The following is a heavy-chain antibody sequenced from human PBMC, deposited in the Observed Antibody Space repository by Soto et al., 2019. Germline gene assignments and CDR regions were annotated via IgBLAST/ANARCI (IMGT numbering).Heavy chain of an antibody. Sequence: SETLSLTCTVSGGSINTYNLFWAWIRQPPGKGLEWIASIHYSGNAYYNPSLTSRVTISRDTSKNRVSLELSSVTAADTAVYYSPRVNVSLDFCGKGTLVTVSS. CDR2: IHYSGNA. J-gene: IGHJ4*02. CDR1: GGSINTYNLF. V-gene: IGHV4-39*01. CDR3: PRVNVSLDF.